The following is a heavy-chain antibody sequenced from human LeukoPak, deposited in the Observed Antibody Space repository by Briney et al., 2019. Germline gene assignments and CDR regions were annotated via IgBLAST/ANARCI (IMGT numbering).Heavy chain of an antibody. V-gene: IGHV3-33*06. J-gene: IGHJ4*02. CDR1: GFIFSNYG. D-gene: IGHD2-2*01. Sequence: PGRSLRLSCAASGFIFSNYGMHWVRQAPGKGLDWVAVIWYDGSYKYYADSVKGRFTISRDNSKNTLFLQMNSLRTDDTAVYYCAKRAGYCSSTSCLAVDYWGQGTLVTVSS. CDR3: AKRAGYCSSTSCLAVDY. CDR2: IWYDGSYK.